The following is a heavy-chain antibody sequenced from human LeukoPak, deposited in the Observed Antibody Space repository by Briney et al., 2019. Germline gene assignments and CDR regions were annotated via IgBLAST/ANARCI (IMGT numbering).Heavy chain of an antibody. V-gene: IGHV6-1*01. J-gene: IGHJ4*02. CDR3: TRGPDFDY. CDR1: GDSFSSNSAA. Sequence: SQTLSLTCAISGDSFSSNSAAWNWIRQSPSRGLEWLVKTYYRSKWYNEDAVSVKSRITINPNTSKNQFSLQLNSATPEDTAVYYCTRGPDFDYWGQGTLVTVSS. CDR2: TYYRSKWYN.